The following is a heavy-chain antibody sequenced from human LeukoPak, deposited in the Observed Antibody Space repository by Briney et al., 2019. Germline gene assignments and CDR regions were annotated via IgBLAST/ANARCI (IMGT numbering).Heavy chain of an antibody. Sequence: PGKSLRLSCAASGFIFSDFDMHWVRQAPGKGLQWVALMSHNGVKDSYEDSVKGRFTISRDNSKNTLYLQMNSLRTEDTAVYYCAQEGIAVPHLTRGYFNLWGRGSLVTVSS. V-gene: IGHV3-30*18. D-gene: IGHD6-13*01. J-gene: IGHJ2*01. CDR2: MSHNGVKD. CDR3: AQEGIAVPHLTRGYFNL. CDR1: GFIFSDFD.